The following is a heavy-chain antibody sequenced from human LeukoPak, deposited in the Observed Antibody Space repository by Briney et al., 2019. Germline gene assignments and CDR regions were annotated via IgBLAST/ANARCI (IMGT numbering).Heavy chain of an antibody. V-gene: IGHV3-48*03. CDR3: ASDPGPSTAFDY. CDR1: GFTFSSYE. D-gene: IGHD4-17*01. J-gene: IGHJ4*02. Sequence: PGGSLRLSCAASGFTFSSYEMDWVRQAPGKGLEWVSYISSSGSTIYYADSVKRGFTTSRDNANNSLYLQMNSLRAEATAVYYCASDPGPSTAFDYWGQGTLVTVSS. CDR2: ISSSGSTI.